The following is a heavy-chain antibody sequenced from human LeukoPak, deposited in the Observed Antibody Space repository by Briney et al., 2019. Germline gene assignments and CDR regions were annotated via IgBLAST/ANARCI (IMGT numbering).Heavy chain of an antibody. V-gene: IGHV4-4*07. CDR2: IYTSGST. Sequence: SETLSLTCTVSGGSISSYYWSWIRQPAGKGLEWIGRIYTSGSTNYNPSLKSRVTMSVDTSKNQFSLKLSSATAADTAVYYCARDAPYIVVVPAAAWAYYYYMDVWGKGTTVTVSS. D-gene: IGHD2-2*01. J-gene: IGHJ6*03. CDR3: ARDAPYIVVVPAAAWAYYYYMDV. CDR1: GGSISSYY.